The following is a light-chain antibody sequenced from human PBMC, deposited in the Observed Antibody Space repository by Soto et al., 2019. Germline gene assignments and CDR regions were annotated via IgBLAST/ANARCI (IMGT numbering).Light chain of an antibody. Sequence: DIQMTQSPSTLSASVGDRVTITCRDSQTIDSWLAWYQQRPGKPPNILIYKASTLESGVPSRFSGSGSGTEFTLTINSLQPDDFATYYCQQYHIYSGTFGQGTKVDIK. CDR2: KAS. V-gene: IGKV1-5*03. J-gene: IGKJ1*01. CDR1: QTIDSW. CDR3: QQYHIYSGT.